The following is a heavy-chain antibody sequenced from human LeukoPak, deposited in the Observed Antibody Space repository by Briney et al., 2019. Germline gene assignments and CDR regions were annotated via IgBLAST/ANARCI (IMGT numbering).Heavy chain of an antibody. CDR3: ARAPYSDIGGYGELGY. V-gene: IGHV4-38-2*01. CDR1: GYSISSGYH. J-gene: IGHJ4*02. D-gene: IGHD3-22*01. CDR2: IYHSGIT. Sequence: SETLSLTCAVSGYSISSGYHWGWVRQPPGKGLEWIGTIYHSGITQYDPSLKSRVTISVDTSRNQFSLKLTSVTAADTAVYYCARAPYSDIGGYGELGYWGQGTLVTVSS.